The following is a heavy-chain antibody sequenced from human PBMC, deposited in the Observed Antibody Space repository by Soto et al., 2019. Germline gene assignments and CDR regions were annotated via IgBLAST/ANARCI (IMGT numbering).Heavy chain of an antibody. J-gene: IGHJ4*02. Sequence: SVTVSLKASVGTFSCHAFSWVGQAPGQGLGWMGGIIPIFGTANYAQKFQGRVTITADESTSTAYMELSSLRSEDTAVYFCSRDRGYARILDSWGQGTLVTVSS. D-gene: IGHD5-12*01. CDR3: SRDRGYARILDS. CDR2: IIPIFGTA. V-gene: IGHV1-69*13. CDR1: VGTFSCHA.